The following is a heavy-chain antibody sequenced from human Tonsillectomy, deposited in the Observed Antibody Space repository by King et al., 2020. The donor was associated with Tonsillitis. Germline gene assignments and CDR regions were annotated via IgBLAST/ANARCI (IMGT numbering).Heavy chain of an antibody. CDR1: GFSFSSYA. V-gene: IGHV3-23*04. CDR2: ISGSGGST. J-gene: IGHJ4*02. Sequence: DVQLVESGGGLVQPGGSPRLSCASSGFSFSSYAMSWVRQAPGKGLEWSSAISGSGGSTYYADSVKGRLTISRDTSKNTLYLQMNSLRAADTAIYYCAKDLIAPAATENYWGQGTLVTVSS. D-gene: IGHD2-2*01. CDR3: AKDLIAPAATENY.